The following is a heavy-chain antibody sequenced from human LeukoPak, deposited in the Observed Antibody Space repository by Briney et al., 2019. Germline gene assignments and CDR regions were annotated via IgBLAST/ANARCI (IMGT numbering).Heavy chain of an antibody. J-gene: IGHJ4*02. V-gene: IGHV4-4*07. CDR1: GGSLSSYY. CDR2: IYTSGST. D-gene: IGHD6-19*01. CDR3: ARGFFIAVAGTTQTPFDY. Sequence: SETLSLTCTVSGGSLSSYYWTWLRQPAGKGLEWIGRIYTSGSTNYNPSLTSRVSMSVDTSKNQFSLKLTSVTAADTAVYYCARGFFIAVAGTTQTPFDYWGQGTLVTVSS.